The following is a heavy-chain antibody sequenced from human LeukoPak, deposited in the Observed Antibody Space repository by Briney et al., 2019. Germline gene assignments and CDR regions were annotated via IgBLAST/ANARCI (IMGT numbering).Heavy chain of an antibody. CDR1: GYTFSNYG. Sequence: ASVKVSCKTSGYTFSNYGISWVRQAPGQGLEWMGILNPSSGSTSYAQRFQGRVTMTRDTSTSTFYMELRSLKSEDTAVYYCARDGEYYDSSGSYFDYWGQGTAVTVSS. CDR3: ARDGEYYDSSGSYFDY. D-gene: IGHD3-22*01. J-gene: IGHJ4*02. CDR2: LNPSSGST. V-gene: IGHV1-46*01.